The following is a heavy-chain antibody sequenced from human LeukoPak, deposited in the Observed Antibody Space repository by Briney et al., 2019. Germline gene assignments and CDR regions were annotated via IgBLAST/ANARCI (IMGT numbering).Heavy chain of an antibody. V-gene: IGHV3-21*01. D-gene: IGHD2-15*01. J-gene: IGHJ6*03. CDR3: ARDLMGYCSGDSCYYYYMDV. CDR2: ISSSSSYI. Sequence: PGGSLRLSCAASGFTFSSYSMNWVRQAPGKGLEWVSSISSSSSYIYYADSVKGRFTISRDNTKNSLYLQMNGLRAEDTAVYYCARDLMGYCSGDSCYYYYMDVWGKGTTVTVSS. CDR1: GFTFSSYS.